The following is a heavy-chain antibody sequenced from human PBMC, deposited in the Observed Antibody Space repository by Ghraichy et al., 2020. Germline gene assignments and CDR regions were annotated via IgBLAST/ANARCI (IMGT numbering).Heavy chain of an antibody. CDR1: GFTFSNYG. CDR3: AQDAVGGWYSGVKY. V-gene: IGHV3-30*18. CDR2: ISYDGSDK. Sequence: GGSLRLSCAASGFTFSNYGMHWVRQAPGKGLEWVAVISYDGSDKYYADSVKGRFTISRDNSENTLYLQMNSLRIEDTAVYYCAQDAVGGWYSGVKYWGQGTLVTVSS. J-gene: IGHJ4*02. D-gene: IGHD6-19*01.